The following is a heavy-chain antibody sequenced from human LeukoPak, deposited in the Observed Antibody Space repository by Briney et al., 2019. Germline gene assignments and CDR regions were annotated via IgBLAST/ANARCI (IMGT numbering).Heavy chain of an antibody. CDR1: GFTFNTYW. CDR2: VNREGTTT. D-gene: IGHD2-2*03. J-gene: IGHJ4*02. V-gene: IGHV3-74*03. CDR3: ARDSDWILFDY. Sequence: PGGSLRLSCAASGFTFNTYWMHWVRQAPGKGLEWVARVNREGTTTAYADSVKGRFIISRDNSKNTLYLQMNNLRAEDTAVYYCARDSDWILFDYWGQGTPVTVSS.